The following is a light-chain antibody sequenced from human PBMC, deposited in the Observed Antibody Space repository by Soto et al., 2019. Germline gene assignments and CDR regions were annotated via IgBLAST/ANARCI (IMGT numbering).Light chain of an antibody. CDR2: WAS. V-gene: IGKV4-1*01. CDR3: QQYYSTPHT. CDR1: QSVLYSSNNKNY. J-gene: IGKJ2*01. Sequence: DIVMTQSPDSLAVSLGERATINCKSSQSVLYSSNNKNYLAWYQQKPGQTPNLLIYWASTRESGVPDRFSGSGSGTDFTLTISSLQAEDVAVYYCQQYYSTPHTFGQGTRLXIK.